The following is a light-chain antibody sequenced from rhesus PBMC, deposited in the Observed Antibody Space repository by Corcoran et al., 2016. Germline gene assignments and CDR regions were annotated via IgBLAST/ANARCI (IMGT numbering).Light chain of an antibody. CDR3: QQYSSWPLT. Sequence: EIVMMQSPATLSLSPGERATLSCRASQSVSSNLAWYQQKPGQAPSLHIYGASSRAPGIPDRFSGSGDVTDFTLTISSLEPEDFAVYCCQQYSSWPLTVGGGTKVEIK. CDR1: QSVSSN. J-gene: IGKJ4*01. CDR2: GAS. V-gene: IGKV3-42*03.